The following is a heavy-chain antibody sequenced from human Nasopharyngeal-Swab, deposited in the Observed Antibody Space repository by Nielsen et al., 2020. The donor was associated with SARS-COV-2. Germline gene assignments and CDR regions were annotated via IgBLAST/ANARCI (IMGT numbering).Heavy chain of an antibody. V-gene: IGHV3-73*01. J-gene: IGHJ6*03. CDR1: GFTFSGSA. D-gene: IGHD6-19*01. CDR3: TRRHTSGWYSGYYYYMDV. CDR2: IRSKANSYAT. Sequence: GGSLRLSCAASGFTFSGSAMHWVRQASGKGLEWVGRIRSKANSYATAYAASVKGRFTISRDDSKNTAYLQMNSLKTEDTAVYYCTRRHTSGWYSGYYYYMDVWGKGTTVTVSS.